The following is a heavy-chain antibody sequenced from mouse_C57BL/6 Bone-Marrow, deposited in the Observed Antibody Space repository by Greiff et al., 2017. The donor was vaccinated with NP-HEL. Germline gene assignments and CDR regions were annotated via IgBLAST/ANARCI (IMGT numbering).Heavy chain of an antibody. CDR2: ISNGGGST. Sequence: EVQLVESGGGLVQPGGSLKLSCAASGFTFSDYYMYWVRQTPEKRLEWVAYISNGGGSTYYPDTVKGRFTISRDNAKNTLYLQMSRLKSEDTAMYYCARHPYLLWLRRTVYYYAMDYWGQGTSVTVSS. CDR1: GFTFSDYY. J-gene: IGHJ4*01. CDR3: ARHPYLLWLRRTVYYYAMDY. V-gene: IGHV5-12*01. D-gene: IGHD2-2*01.